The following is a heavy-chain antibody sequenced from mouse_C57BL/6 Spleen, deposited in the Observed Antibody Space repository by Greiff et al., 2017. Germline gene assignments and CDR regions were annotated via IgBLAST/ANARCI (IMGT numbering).Heavy chain of an antibody. CDR1: GYTFTSYG. CDR3: ARYYGSREGDFDV. Sequence: VQLQQSGAELARPGASVKLSCKASGYTFTSYGISWVKQRTGQGLEWIGEIYPRSGNTYYNEKFKGKATLTADKSSSTAYMELRSLTSEDSAVYFCARYYGSREGDFDVWGTGTTVTVSS. D-gene: IGHD1-1*01. V-gene: IGHV1-81*01. CDR2: IYPRSGNT. J-gene: IGHJ1*03.